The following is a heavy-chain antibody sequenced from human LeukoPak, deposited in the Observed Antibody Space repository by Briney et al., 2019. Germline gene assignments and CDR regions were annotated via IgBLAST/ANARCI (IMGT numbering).Heavy chain of an antibody. J-gene: IGHJ5*02. D-gene: IGHD5-12*01. V-gene: IGHV3-30*04. Sequence: PGRSLRLSCAASGFTFSSYAMHWVRQAPGKGLEWVAVIWYGGSNKYYADPVKGRFTISRDNSKNTLYLQMNSLRAEDTAVYYCAKEATRQKYSGFDPWGQGTLVTVSS. CDR3: AKEATRQKYSGFDP. CDR2: IWYGGSNK. CDR1: GFTFSSYA.